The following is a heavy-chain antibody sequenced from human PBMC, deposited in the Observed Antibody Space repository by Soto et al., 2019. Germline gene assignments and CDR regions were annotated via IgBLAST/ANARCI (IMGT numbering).Heavy chain of an antibody. Sequence: QVQLQESGPGLVKPSQTLSLTCTVSGGSISSGGYYWSWIRQHPGQGLEWIGYIYYSGSTYYNPSLKSRVTISVDTSKNRFSLKLSSVTAADTAVYYCAREEGGGYDHRWFDPWGQGTLVTVSS. V-gene: IGHV4-31*03. J-gene: IGHJ5*02. CDR3: AREEGGGYDHRWFDP. CDR1: GGSISSGGYY. D-gene: IGHD5-12*01. CDR2: IYYSGST.